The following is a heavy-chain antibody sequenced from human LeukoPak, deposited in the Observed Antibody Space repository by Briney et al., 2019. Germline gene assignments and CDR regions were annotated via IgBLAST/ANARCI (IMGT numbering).Heavy chain of an antibody. J-gene: IGHJ2*01. CDR1: GVTFSSYA. Sequence: GGSLRLSCAASGVTFSSYAMSWVRQAPGKGLEWVAGITSSGNTTYYADPVKGRFTISRDNSRNILYLQMNSLRAEDTAIYYCAKDFGGSDYDRYFDLWGRGTVVTVSS. V-gene: IGHV3-23*01. CDR2: ITSSGNTT. CDR3: AKDFGGSDYDRYFDL. D-gene: IGHD1-26*01.